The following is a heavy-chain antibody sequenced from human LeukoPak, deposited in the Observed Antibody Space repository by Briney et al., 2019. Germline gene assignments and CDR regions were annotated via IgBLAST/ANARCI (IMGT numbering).Heavy chain of an antibody. V-gene: IGHV3-33*01. D-gene: IGHD5-24*01. CDR1: GFTFSSYG. CDR3: ARGREMATTPSDY. J-gene: IGHJ4*02. Sequence: GGSLRLSCAASGFTFSSYGMHWVRQAPGKGLEWVAVIWYDGSNKYYADSVKGRFTISRDNSKNTLYLQMNSLRAEDAAVYYCARGREMATTPSDYWGQGTLVTVSS. CDR2: IWYDGSNK.